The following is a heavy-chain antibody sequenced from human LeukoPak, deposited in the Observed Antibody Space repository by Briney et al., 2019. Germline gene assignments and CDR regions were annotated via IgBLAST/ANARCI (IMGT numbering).Heavy chain of an antibody. V-gene: IGHV5-51*01. CDR3: ARPHRRYDFWSRYYSPHDASDM. Sequence: GEPLKISCESAGSIFSNYLIGGGRHLRGRGRGGMWMIYPGGSATRYSTPFKGQVTISADKSLTTAYLKWSSLKASDTAMYYCARPHRRYDFWSRYYSPHDASDMWGEGTMVTVSS. CDR1: GSIFSNYL. CDR2: IYPGGSAT. D-gene: IGHD3-3*01. J-gene: IGHJ3*02.